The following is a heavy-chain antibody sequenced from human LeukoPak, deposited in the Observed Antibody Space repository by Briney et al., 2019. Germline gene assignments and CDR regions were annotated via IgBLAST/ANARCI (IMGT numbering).Heavy chain of an antibody. Sequence: GGSLRLSCAASGFTFSSYWMHWVRQAPGKGLVWVSRINSDGSSTSYADSVKGRFTISRDNAKNTLYLQMNSLRAEDTAVYYCARARGYCSSTSCYYYGMDVWGQGTTVTVSS. V-gene: IGHV3-74*01. CDR2: INSDGSST. D-gene: IGHD2-2*01. J-gene: IGHJ6*02. CDR3: ARARGYCSSTSCYYYGMDV. CDR1: GFTFSSYW.